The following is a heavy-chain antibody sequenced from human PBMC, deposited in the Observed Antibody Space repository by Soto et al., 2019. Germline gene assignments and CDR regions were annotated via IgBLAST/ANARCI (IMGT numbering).Heavy chain of an antibody. Sequence: PGGSLRLSCAASGFSFSSFWMDWVRQAPGKGLEWVANISPDGGEKHYVDSVKGRFTISRDNAKNSLYLQMSSLTAEDSALYYCSRSLHSWGQETQVPVS. CDR3: SRSLHS. CDR1: GFSFSSFW. V-gene: IGHV3-7*01. CDR2: ISPDGGEK. J-gene: IGHJ5*02.